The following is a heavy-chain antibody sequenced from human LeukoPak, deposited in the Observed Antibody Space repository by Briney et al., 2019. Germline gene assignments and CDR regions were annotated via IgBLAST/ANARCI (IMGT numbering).Heavy chain of an antibody. CDR3: AKAPPDSYYYYYGMDV. Sequence: GGSLRLSCAASGFTFSSYAMGWVRQAPGKGLEWVSGISGSGGSTYYADSVKGRFTISRDNSKNTLYLQMNSLRAEDTAVYYCAKAPPDSYYYYYGMDVWGQGTTVTVSS. D-gene: IGHD5-18*01. J-gene: IGHJ6*02. V-gene: IGHV3-23*01. CDR2: ISGSGGST. CDR1: GFTFSSYA.